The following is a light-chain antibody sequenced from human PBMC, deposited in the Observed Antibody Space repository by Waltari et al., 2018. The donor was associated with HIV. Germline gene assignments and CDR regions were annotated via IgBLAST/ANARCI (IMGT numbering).Light chain of an antibody. Sequence: DIKMTQSPSSLSASVGDRITITCRASQDISDYLAWYQQKAGKVPKVLIYAASTLQSGVPSRFSGSGSGTDFTLTISRLQPEDVAMYYCQKYDSAPWTFGPGTTVEIK. CDR2: AAS. J-gene: IGKJ1*01. CDR1: QDISDY. CDR3: QKYDSAPWT. V-gene: IGKV1-27*01.